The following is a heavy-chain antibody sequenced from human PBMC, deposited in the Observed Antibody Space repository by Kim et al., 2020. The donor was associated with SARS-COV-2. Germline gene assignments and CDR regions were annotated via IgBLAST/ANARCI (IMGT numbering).Heavy chain of an antibody. CDR3: AKAPADGDYYN. J-gene: IGHJ4*02. Sequence: GGSLRLSCAASGFIFSNYGMHWVRQAPGKGLEWVAAIWYDGSNKYYADSVKGRFTISRDNSKNTLYLQMNSLRAEDTAVYYCAKAPADGDYYNWGQGTLVTVSS. CDR1: GFIFSNYG. D-gene: IGHD4-17*01. CDR2: IWYDGSNK. V-gene: IGHV3-33*06.